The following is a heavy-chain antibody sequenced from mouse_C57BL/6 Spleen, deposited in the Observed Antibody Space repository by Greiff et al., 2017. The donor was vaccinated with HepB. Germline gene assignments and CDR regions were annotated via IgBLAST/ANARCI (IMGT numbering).Heavy chain of an antibody. Sequence: QVQLQQSGAELARPGASVKMSCKASGYTFTSYTMHWVNQRPGQGLEWIGYINPSSGYTKYNQKFKDKATLTADKSSSTAYMQLSSLTSEDSAVYYCARRGYYDYDGYAMDYWGQGTSVTVSS. V-gene: IGHV1-4*01. CDR3: ARRGYYDYDGYAMDY. J-gene: IGHJ4*01. D-gene: IGHD2-4*01. CDR1: GYTFTSYT. CDR2: INPSSGYT.